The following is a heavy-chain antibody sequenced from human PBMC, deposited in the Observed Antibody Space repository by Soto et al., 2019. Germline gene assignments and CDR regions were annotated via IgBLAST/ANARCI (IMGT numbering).Heavy chain of an antibody. D-gene: IGHD3-10*01. CDR1: VLTFTNYE. J-gene: IGHJ3*01. CDR2: IGRSGSTT. CDR3: ATRSGGGGAFHF. Sequence: VGSLRLSCAASVLTFTNYEMNCVRQAPGKGLEWVSYIGRSGSTTYYADSLKGRFTISRDNAKNSLYLQMNSLRAEDTAVYYCATRSGGGGAFHFWGQGTMVIVS. V-gene: IGHV3-48*03.